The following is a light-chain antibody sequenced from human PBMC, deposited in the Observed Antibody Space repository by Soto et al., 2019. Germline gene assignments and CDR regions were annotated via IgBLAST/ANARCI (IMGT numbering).Light chain of an antibody. J-gene: IGLJ3*02. CDR1: SSDVGGYDY. V-gene: IGLV2-8*01. CDR3: SSFVAGNNYWV. Sequence: QSVLTQPPSASGSPGRSVTISCTGTSSDVGGYDYVSWFQQHPGKAPKLIIYEVTKRPSGVPDRVSASKSGNTASLTVSGLQAEDEADYYCSSFVAGNNYWVFGGGTKVTVL. CDR2: EVT.